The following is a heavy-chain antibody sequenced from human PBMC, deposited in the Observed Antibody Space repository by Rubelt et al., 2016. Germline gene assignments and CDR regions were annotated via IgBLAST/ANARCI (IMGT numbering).Heavy chain of an antibody. CDR3: ARGGVNWNYDY. CDR2: MYHSGST. V-gene: IGHV4-38-2*02. J-gene: IGHJ4*02. D-gene: IGHD1-7*01. Sequence: QLRLQESGPGLVKPSETLSLTCTVSGSSISTGYYWGWIRQPPGKGLEWIGTMYHSGSTHYHPSLKSRVTISVDTSKNQFSLKLSSVAAADTAVYYCARGGVNWNYDYWGQGTLVTVSS. CDR1: GSSISTGYY.